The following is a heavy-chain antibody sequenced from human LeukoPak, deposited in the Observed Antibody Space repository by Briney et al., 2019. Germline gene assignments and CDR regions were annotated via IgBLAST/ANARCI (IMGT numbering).Heavy chain of an antibody. CDR3: ARDPPGYSSSWD. D-gene: IGHD6-13*01. J-gene: IGHJ4*02. CDR1: GGSISSGDYY. CDR2: IYYSGST. V-gene: IGHV4-30-4*08. Sequence: SQTLSLTCTVSGGSISSGDYYWSWIRQPPGKGLEWIGYIYYSGSTYYNPSLKNRVTISVDTSKNQFSLKLSSVTAADTAVYYCARDPPGYSSSWDWGQGTLVTVSS.